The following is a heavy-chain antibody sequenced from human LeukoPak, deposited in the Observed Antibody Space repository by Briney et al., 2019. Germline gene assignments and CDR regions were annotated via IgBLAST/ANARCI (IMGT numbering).Heavy chain of an antibody. CDR2: IYTSGST. Sequence: SQTLSLTCTVSGGSISSGSYYWSWIRQPAGKGLEWIGRIYTSGSTNYNPSLKSRVTISVDTSKNQFSLKLSSVTAADTAVYYCARRSSSWSKYFDYWGQGTLVTVSS. CDR3: ARRSSSWSKYFDY. CDR1: GGSISSGSYY. J-gene: IGHJ4*02. D-gene: IGHD6-13*01. V-gene: IGHV4-61*02.